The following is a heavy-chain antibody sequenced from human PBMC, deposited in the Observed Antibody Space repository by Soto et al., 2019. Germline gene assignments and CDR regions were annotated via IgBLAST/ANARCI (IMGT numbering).Heavy chain of an antibody. CDR2: ISSSSSYI. V-gene: IGHV3-21*01. CDR3: ARDSRRYCSGGSCYQNQAFDI. CDR1: GFTFSSYS. D-gene: IGHD2-15*01. J-gene: IGHJ3*02. Sequence: EVQLVESGGGLVKPGGSLRLSCAASGFTFSSYSMNWVRQAPGKGLEWVSSISSSSSYIYYADSVKGRFTISRDNAKNSLYLQMNSLRAEDTAVYYCARDSRRYCSGGSCYQNQAFDIWGQGTMVTVSS.